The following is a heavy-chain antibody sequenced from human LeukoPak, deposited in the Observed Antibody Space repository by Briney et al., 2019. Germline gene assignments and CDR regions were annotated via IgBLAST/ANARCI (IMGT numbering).Heavy chain of an antibody. CDR1: GFTFSSYT. Sequence: PGGSLRLSCAASGFTFSSYTIHWVRQAPGKGLEWMAVISCDGSNTYYADSVKGRFTISRDNSKNTLSLQMNSLRAEDTAVYYCASARNYCFYGMDVWGKGTTVTVSS. CDR2: ISCDGSNT. CDR3: ASARNYCFYGMDV. J-gene: IGHJ6*04. V-gene: IGHV3-30*04.